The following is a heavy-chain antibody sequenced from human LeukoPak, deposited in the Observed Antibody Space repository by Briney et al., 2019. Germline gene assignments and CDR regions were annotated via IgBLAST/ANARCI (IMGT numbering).Heavy chain of an antibody. D-gene: IGHD6-13*01. CDR3: ARIGYRSSATDH. J-gene: IGHJ5*02. Sequence: GGSLRLSCAASGFTFDNYWMSWVRQAPGKGLEWVANINQDATTKYYVSSVKGRFTIPRDNIKTSLYLQMDILRAEDTAVYYCARIGYRSSATDHWGQGALVTVSS. CDR2: INQDATTK. CDR1: GFTFDNYW. V-gene: IGHV3-7*03.